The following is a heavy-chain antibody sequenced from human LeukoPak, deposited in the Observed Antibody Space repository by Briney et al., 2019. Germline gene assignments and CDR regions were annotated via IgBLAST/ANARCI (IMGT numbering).Heavy chain of an antibody. CDR2: TGASGHST. D-gene: IGHD2-2*01. Sequence: PGGSLRHSCAPSGFPFDYYAMNWVRQAPGEGLEWVSATGASGHSTYYADSVKGCFTISRDNSKTTMYLQMNRLRAEDTAAYYCARGLSTVNDALDIWGQGTMVTVSS. V-gene: IGHV3-23*01. CDR1: GFPFDYYA. CDR3: ARGLSTVNDALDI. J-gene: IGHJ3*02.